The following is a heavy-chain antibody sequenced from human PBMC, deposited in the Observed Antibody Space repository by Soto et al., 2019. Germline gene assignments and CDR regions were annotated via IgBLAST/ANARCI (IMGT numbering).Heavy chain of an antibody. D-gene: IGHD2-21*01. CDR3: AIVGVEVATPTECYS. CDR2: VIPMFLKP. CDR1: GGTFDRYA. Sequence: SVKVSCKACGGTFDRYAISLVRQAPGQGLEWMGGVIPMFLKPNYAQKFQGRVSITADKSTNTFYMEMNSLMSEDTAVYYCAIVGVEVATPTECYSRGLRAALPVSS. J-gene: IGHJ5*01. V-gene: IGHV1-69*06.